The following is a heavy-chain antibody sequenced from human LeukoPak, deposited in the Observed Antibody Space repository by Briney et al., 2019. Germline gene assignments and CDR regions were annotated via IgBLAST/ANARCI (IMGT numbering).Heavy chain of an antibody. CDR3: ARAPRLLDY. V-gene: IGHV3-11*01. CDR2: IGPTIVSI. CDR1: GFSLSDYY. Sequence: PGGSLRLSCAASGFSLSDYYIGWIRQAPGKGLEWIAYIGPTIVSIKYADSVKGRFTISRDSTKNSVYLQMKSLRAEDTAVYYCARAPRLLDYWGQGTLVTVSS. J-gene: IGHJ4*02.